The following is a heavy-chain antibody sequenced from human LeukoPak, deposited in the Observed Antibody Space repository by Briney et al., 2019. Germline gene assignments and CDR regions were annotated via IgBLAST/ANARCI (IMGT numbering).Heavy chain of an antibody. D-gene: IGHD4-17*01. CDR3: ARTTKTTVTTD. Sequence: GSLRLSCAASGFTFSDYYMSWIRQAPGKGLEWVSYISSSGSTLYYADSVKGRFTISRDNAKNSLYLQMNSLRAEDTAVYYCARTTKTTVTTDWGQGTLVTVSS. CDR1: GFTFSDYY. J-gene: IGHJ4*02. CDR2: ISSSGSTL. V-gene: IGHV3-11*01.